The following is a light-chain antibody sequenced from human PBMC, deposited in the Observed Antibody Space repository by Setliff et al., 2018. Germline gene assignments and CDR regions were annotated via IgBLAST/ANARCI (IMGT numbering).Light chain of an antibody. Sequence: QSVLAQPPSASETPGQRVTISCSGSSSNIGSKTVSWYQQLPGTAPKLLIYSNDQRPSGVTDRFSGSKSGTSASLAISGLQSEDEADYYCAAWDDSLNSYVFGTGTKVTV. J-gene: IGLJ1*01. CDR2: SND. CDR3: AAWDDSLNSYV. V-gene: IGLV1-44*01. CDR1: SSNIGSKT.